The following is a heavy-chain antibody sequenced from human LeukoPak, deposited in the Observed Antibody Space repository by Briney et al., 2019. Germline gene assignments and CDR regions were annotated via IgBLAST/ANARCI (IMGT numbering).Heavy chain of an antibody. D-gene: IGHD6-13*01. CDR3: ARGQYGSSWYDY. CDR1: GYTFTGYY. Sequence: ASVKVSCKASGYTFTGYYMHWVRQAPGQGLEWMGRINPNSGNTGYAQKFQGRVTMTRSTSISTAYMELSSLRSEDTAVYYCARGQYGSSWYDYWGQGTLVTVSS. CDR2: INPNSGNT. J-gene: IGHJ4*02. V-gene: IGHV1-8*02.